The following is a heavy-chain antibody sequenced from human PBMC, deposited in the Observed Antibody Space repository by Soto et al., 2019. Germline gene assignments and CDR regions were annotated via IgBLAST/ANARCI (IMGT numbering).Heavy chain of an antibody. D-gene: IGHD7-27*01. V-gene: IGHV4-38-2*01. J-gene: IGHJ4*02. Sequence: SETLSLTCVVSNFSISSGYYWGWIRQSPGKGLEWIASIYRSGTTSYNPSLKSRVTISVDPSKNQFSLKLTSVTAADTAVYYCASFSHWANPFDYWGQGTLVTVSS. CDR1: NFSISSGYY. CDR2: IYRSGTT. CDR3: ASFSHWANPFDY.